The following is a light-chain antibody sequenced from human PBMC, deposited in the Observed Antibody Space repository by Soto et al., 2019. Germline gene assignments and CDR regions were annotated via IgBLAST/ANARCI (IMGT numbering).Light chain of an antibody. CDR3: HQYGSSSPYT. Sequence: EIVLTQSPGTLSLSPGERATLSCRASQSVSSSYLAWYQQQPGQAPRLLIYGASSRATGTPDRFSGSGSGTDCTLTTSRLELDDFAVDYCHQYGSSSPYTFGQGTKLEIK. CDR1: QSVSSSY. V-gene: IGKV3-20*01. CDR2: GAS. J-gene: IGKJ2*01.